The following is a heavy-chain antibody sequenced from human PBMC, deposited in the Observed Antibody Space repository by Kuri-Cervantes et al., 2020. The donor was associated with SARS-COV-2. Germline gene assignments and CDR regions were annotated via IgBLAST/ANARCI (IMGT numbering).Heavy chain of an antibody. D-gene: IGHD5-12*01. CDR2: ISYDGSNK. Sequence: GGSLRLSCAASGFTFSSYGMHWVRRAPGKGLEWVAVISYDGSNKYYADSVKGRFTISRDNSKNTLYLQMNSLRAEDTAAYYCAKAYDPYGMDVWGQGTTVTVSS. CDR3: AKAYDPYGMDV. V-gene: IGHV3-30*18. J-gene: IGHJ6*02. CDR1: GFTFSSYG.